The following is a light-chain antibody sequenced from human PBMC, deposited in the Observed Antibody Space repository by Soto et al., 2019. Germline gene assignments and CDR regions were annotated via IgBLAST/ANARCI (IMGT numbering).Light chain of an antibody. CDR3: CSYAGSSTPLI. J-gene: IGLJ1*01. Sequence: QSVLTQPASVSGSPGQSITISCTGTSSDVGNYNLVSWYQRHPGKAPILMIYEVSKRPSGVSNRFSGSKSGNTASLTISGLQAEDEADYYCCSYAGSSTPLIXGTGTKVPVL. V-gene: IGLV2-23*02. CDR1: SSDVGNYNL. CDR2: EVS.